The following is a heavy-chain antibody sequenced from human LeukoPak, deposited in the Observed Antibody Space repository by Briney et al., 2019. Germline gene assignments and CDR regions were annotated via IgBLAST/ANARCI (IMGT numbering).Heavy chain of an antibody. CDR1: AFTFNIYA. D-gene: IGHD3-9*01. Sequence: PGWSLRLSCAASAFTFNIYAMHWVRQAPGKGLEWVAVISYDGSDKYYADSVKGRFTISRDNSNNTLYLQMNSLRVEDTAVYYCARDSRRYFESNWFDPWGQGTLVTVSS. CDR3: ARDSRRYFESNWFDP. V-gene: IGHV3-30*04. CDR2: ISYDGSDK. J-gene: IGHJ5*02.